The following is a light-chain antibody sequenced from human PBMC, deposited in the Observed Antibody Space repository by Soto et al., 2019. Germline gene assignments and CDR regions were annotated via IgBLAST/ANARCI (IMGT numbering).Light chain of an antibody. J-gene: IGLJ2*01. CDR2: NND. CDR1: SSNIGSNP. Sequence: QLVLTQPPSASGTPGQTVTISCSGSSSNIGSNPVNWYQQLPGTAPKLLIYNNDQWPSGVPDRFSGSKSGTSASLAIGGLQSEDEADYYCAAWDDSLNGPYVVFGGGTKLTVL. CDR3: AAWDDSLNGPYVV. V-gene: IGLV1-44*01.